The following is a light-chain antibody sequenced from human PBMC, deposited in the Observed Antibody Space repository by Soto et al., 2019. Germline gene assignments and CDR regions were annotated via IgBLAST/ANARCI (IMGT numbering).Light chain of an antibody. V-gene: IGKV3-15*01. Sequence: EIVMTQSPAILSVSPGARATLSFRAGQSVSNNLAWYQQTPGQTPRLVIYGASNRATGVPARFSGSGSGTDFTLTISSLQSEDFATYYCQHYNTYWTFGQGTKVDIK. J-gene: IGKJ1*01. CDR1: QSVSNN. CDR3: QHYNTYWT. CDR2: GAS.